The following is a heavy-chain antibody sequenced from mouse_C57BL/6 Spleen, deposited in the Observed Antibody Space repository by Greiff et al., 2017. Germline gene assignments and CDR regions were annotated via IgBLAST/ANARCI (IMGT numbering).Heavy chain of an antibody. Sequence: VQLQQSGPELVKPGDSVKISCKASGYSFTGYFMNWVMQSHGQSLEWIGRINPYNGDTFYNQKFKGKATLTVDKSSSTAHMELRSLTSEDSAVYYCASGGNYYYFDYWGQGTTLTVSS. V-gene: IGHV1-20*01. J-gene: IGHJ2*01. D-gene: IGHD2-1*01. CDR1: GYSFTGYF. CDR2: INPYNGDT. CDR3: ASGGNYYYFDY.